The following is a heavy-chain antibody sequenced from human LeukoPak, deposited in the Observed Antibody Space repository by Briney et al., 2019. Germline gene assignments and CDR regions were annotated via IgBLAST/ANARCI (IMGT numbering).Heavy chain of an antibody. V-gene: IGHV4-59*01. J-gene: IGHJ3*02. CDR2: IYYSGST. CDR1: GGSISSYY. D-gene: IGHD3-10*01. Sequence: KASETLSLTCTVSGGSISSYYWSWIRQPPGKGLEWIGYIYYSGSTNYNPSLKSRVTISVDTSKNQFSLKLSSVTAADTAVYYCAGELLWFGEYAFDIWGQGTMVTVSS. CDR3: AGELLWFGEYAFDI.